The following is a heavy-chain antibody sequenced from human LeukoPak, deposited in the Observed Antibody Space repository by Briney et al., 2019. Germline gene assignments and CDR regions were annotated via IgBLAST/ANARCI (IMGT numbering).Heavy chain of an antibody. D-gene: IGHD3-3*01. Sequence: GGSLRLSCAASGFTVSSNYMSWVRQAPGKGLEWVSAISGSGGSTYYADSVKGRFTISRDNSKNTLYLQMNSLRAEDTAVYYCANSKAIRFFYYYYMDVWGKGTTVTVSS. CDR1: GFTVSSNY. CDR3: ANSKAIRFFYYYYMDV. J-gene: IGHJ6*03. CDR2: ISGSGGST. V-gene: IGHV3-23*01.